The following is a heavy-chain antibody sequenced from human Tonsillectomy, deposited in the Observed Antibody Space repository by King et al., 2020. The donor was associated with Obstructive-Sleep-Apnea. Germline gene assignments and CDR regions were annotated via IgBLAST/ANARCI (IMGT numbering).Heavy chain of an antibody. CDR3: AKDVGLAVAGSYLPTYLDY. Sequence: VQLVESGGGVVQPGGSLRLSCAASGFTFSSYGMHWVRQAPGKGLEWVAFIRYDGSNKYYVDSVKGRFTISRDNSKNTLYLQMNSLRVEDTAVYYCAKDVGLAVAGSYLPTYLDYWGQGTLVTVSS. V-gene: IGHV3-30*02. CDR2: IRYDGSNK. CDR1: GFTFSSYG. D-gene: IGHD6-19*01. J-gene: IGHJ4*02.